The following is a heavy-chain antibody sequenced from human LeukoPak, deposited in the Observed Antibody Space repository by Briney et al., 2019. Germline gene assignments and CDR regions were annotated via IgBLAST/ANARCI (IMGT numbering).Heavy chain of an antibody. Sequence: ASVKVSCKASGYTFTNYDISWVRQATGQGLEWLGWMSPDIGNTAYAQKFQGRVTFTRNASISTAYMELSGLRSEDTAFYYCARGRGYSYGSLFDYWGQGTLVTVSS. CDR3: ARGRGYSYGSLFDY. J-gene: IGHJ4*02. D-gene: IGHD5-18*01. CDR1: GYTFTNYD. CDR2: MSPDIGNT. V-gene: IGHV1-8*01.